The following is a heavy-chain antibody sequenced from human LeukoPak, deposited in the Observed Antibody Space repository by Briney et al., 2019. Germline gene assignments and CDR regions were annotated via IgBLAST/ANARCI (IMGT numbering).Heavy chain of an antibody. CDR2: IYYSGST. J-gene: IGHJ4*02. V-gene: IGHV4-61*05. Sequence: SETLSLTCTVSGVSISSSNSYWGWIRQPPGRGLEWIAYIYYSGSTNYNPSLKSRVTISVDTSKNQFSLKLSSVTAADTAVYYCARGRSYFDYWGQGTLVTVSS. CDR1: GVSISSSNSY. CDR3: ARGRSYFDY.